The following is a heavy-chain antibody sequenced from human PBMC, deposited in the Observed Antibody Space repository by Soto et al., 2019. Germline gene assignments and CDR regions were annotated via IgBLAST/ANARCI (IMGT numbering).Heavy chain of an antibody. V-gene: IGHV1-46*01. J-gene: IGHJ3*02. CDR3: ARRWYSSGWYAGAFDI. CDR2: INPSGGST. CDR1: GYTFTSYY. Sequence: ASVKVSCKASGYTFTSYYMHWVRQAPGQGLEWMGIINPSGGSTSYAQKFQGRVTMTRDTSTSTVYMELSSLRSEDTAVYYCARRWYSSGWYAGAFDIWGQGTMVTVSS. D-gene: IGHD6-19*01.